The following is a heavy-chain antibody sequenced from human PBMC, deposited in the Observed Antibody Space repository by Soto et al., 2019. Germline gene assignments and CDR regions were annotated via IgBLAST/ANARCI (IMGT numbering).Heavy chain of an antibody. V-gene: IGHV3-21*01. CDR1: GLTCSTLA. CDR2: ITVSAGAT. D-gene: IGHD6-19*01. CDR3: ARVMGADGWSNHAFDL. J-gene: IGHJ3*01. Sequence: GXSLELARAASGLTCSTLAMTWVGQAPGKGLEWSSSITVSAGATYYAGSGKGRFTITRDNAKNSRFLQMDSLRVDHSAVYMCARVMGADGWSNHAFDLWGQGTMVTVSS.